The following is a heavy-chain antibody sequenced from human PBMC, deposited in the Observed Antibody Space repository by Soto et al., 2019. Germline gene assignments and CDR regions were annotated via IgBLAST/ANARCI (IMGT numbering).Heavy chain of an antibody. V-gene: IGHV4-59*07. CDR3: ARTYYDFWSGYWRWFDP. CDR1: GASISSHY. D-gene: IGHD3-3*01. J-gene: IGHJ5*02. Sequence: SGTLSPTGSISGASISSHYWSWIRKPPGEVLEWIVYIYYKGSTNYNPSLKSRVTISVDTSKNQFSLKLSSVTAADTAVYYCARTYYDFWSGYWRWFDPWGQGTLVTVS. CDR2: IYYKGST.